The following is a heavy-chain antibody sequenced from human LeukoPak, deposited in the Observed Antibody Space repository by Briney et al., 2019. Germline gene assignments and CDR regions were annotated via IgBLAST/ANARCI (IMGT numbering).Heavy chain of an antibody. V-gene: IGHV4-39*01. D-gene: IGHD3-22*01. CDR3: ARHVTTSPFEY. J-gene: IGHJ4*02. Sequence: SETLSLTCTVSGGSISSSSYYWGWIRQPPGKGLEWIGSIYYSGSTYYNPSLKRRVTISVDTSKNQFSLKLSSVTAADPAVYYCARHVTTSPFEYWGQGTLVTVSS. CDR2: IYYSGST. CDR1: GGSISSSSYY.